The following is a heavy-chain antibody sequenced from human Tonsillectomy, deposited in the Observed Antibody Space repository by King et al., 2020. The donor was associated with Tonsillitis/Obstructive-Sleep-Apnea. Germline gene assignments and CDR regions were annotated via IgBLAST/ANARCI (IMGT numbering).Heavy chain of an antibody. CDR3: ARETSGRGWDY. CDR2: INSGGST. D-gene: IGHD3-10*01. CDR1: GFTVSSKY. J-gene: IGHJ4*02. V-gene: IGHV3-53*01. Sequence: VQLVESGGGLIQPGGSLRLSCAASGFTVSSKYMSWVRQAPGKGLEWVSVINSGGSTYYADSVKGRFTISRDKSKNTLYLQMNSLRAEDTAVYYCARETSGRGWDYWGQGTLVTVSS.